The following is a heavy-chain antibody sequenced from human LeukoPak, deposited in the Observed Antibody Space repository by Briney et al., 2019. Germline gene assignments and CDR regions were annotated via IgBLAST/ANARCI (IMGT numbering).Heavy chain of an antibody. CDR1: GGSFSGYY. Sequence: PSETLSLTCAVYGGSFSGYYWSWIRQPPGKGLEWIGEINHSGSTNYNPSLKSRVTISVDTSKNQFSLKLSSVTAADTAVYYCARDEGHYDSSGYYRKEFDYWGQGTLVTVSS. J-gene: IGHJ4*02. V-gene: IGHV4-34*01. CDR3: ARDEGHYDSSGYYRKEFDY. D-gene: IGHD3-22*01. CDR2: INHSGST.